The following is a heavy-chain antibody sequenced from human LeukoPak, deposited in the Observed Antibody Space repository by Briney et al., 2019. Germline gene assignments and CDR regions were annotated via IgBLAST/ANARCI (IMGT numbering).Heavy chain of an antibody. D-gene: IGHD6-19*01. CDR3: ATAMPFRQWLVPYSVTYYMDV. V-gene: IGHV1-18*01. J-gene: IGHJ6*03. Sequence: ASVNVSCKASGYTFTSYGMSWVRQAPGQGLEGMGWISAYNGNTNYAQKLQGRVTITRDTSTSTAYMELRRLRSDDTGGYYCATAMPFRQWLVPYSVTYYMDVWGKGTTVTVSS. CDR1: GYTFTSYG. CDR2: ISAYNGNT.